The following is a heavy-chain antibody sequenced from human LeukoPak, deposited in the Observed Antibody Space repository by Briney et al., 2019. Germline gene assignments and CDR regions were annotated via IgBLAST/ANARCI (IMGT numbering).Heavy chain of an antibody. CDR1: GGSISSYY. J-gene: IGHJ6*02. CDR2: IYYSEST. CDR3: ARDYYYYYGMDV. Sequence: SGTLSLTCTDSGGSISSYYWSWIRQPPGKGLEWIGYIYYSESTNYNPSLKSRVTISVDTSKNQFSLRLSSVTAADTAVYYCARDYYYYYGMDVWGQGTTVTVSS. V-gene: IGHV4-59*01.